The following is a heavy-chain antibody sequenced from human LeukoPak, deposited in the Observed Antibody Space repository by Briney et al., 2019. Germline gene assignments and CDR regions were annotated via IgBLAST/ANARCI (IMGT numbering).Heavy chain of an antibody. D-gene: IGHD3-22*01. CDR2: IYYRGST. CDR3: TEFYFDRSGHADY. V-gene: IGHV4-39*01. Sequence: SETLSLTCTVSGGSISSSSFYWGWIRQPPGKGLEWIGSIYYRGSTYYNPSLKSRVTISVDMSENQVSLKLRSVTAADTAVYYCTEFYFDRSGHADYWGQGTLVTVSS. J-gene: IGHJ4*02. CDR1: GGSISSSSFY.